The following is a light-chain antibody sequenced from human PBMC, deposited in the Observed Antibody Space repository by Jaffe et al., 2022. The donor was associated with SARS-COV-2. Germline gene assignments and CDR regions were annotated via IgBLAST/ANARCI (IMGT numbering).Light chain of an antibody. CDR1: QGVSTD. Sequence: DIQLTQSPSFLSASVGDRVTVTCRASQGVSTDLAWFQQRPGQAPKLLIYSASTLQNGVPSRFSGSGSGTEFTLRISSLQPEDFATYYCQQGNVNPFTFGPGTKLDLK. CDR2: SAS. V-gene: IGKV1-9*01. CDR3: QQGNVNPFT. J-gene: IGKJ3*01.